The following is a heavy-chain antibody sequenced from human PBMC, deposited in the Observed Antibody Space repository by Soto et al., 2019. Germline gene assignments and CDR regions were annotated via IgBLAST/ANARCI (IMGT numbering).Heavy chain of an antibody. CDR3: SRLDGIVEAPTDY. CDR1: GYSFTTYW. D-gene: IGHD1-26*01. J-gene: IGHJ4*02. V-gene: IGHV5-51*03. Sequence: EVQLVQSGAEVRRPGESLKISCMASGYSFTTYWIAWVRQMPGKGLEWMGIIYPADSDIRYSPSFQGEVTISVDKSITTVYLQWRSLKASDTAIYYCSRLDGIVEAPTDYWGQGTLVTVSS. CDR2: IYPADSDI.